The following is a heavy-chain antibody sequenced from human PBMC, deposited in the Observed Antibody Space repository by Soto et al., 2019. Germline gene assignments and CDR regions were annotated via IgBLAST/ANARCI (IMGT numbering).Heavy chain of an antibody. CDR2: VFHSGIA. CDR1: GGSLSTPVW. V-gene: IGHV4-4*02. CDR3: ARKAWTRLDY. D-gene: IGHD1-1*01. J-gene: IGHJ4*02. Sequence: QLQLQESGPGLVKPSGTLSLTCGVSGGSLSTPVWWSWVRLPPGKGLEWIGEVFHSGIANYNPSLQSRVTISIDKSTNQFALRLSSVTAADTAVYYCARKAWTRLDYWGQGALVTGSS.